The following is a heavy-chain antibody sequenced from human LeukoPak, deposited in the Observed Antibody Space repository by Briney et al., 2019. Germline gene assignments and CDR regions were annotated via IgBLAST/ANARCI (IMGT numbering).Heavy chain of an antibody. CDR1: GFTFSSYG. CDR2: ISYDGSNK. CDR3: AKPPYGGNSDYFDY. J-gene: IGHJ4*02. Sequence: GRSLRLSCAASGFTFSSYGMHWVRQAPGKGLEWVAVISYDGSNKYYADSVKGRFTISRDNSKKTLYLQMNSLGAEDTAVYYCAKPPYGGNSDYFDYWGQGTLVTVSS. D-gene: IGHD4-23*01. V-gene: IGHV3-30*18.